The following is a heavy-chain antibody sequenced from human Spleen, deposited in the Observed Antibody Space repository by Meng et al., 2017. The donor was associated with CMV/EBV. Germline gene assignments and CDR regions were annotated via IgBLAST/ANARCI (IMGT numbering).Heavy chain of an antibody. Sequence: QVQPLEWGAGLLKPSETLSLTCAVYGGSFSGYYWSWIRQPPGKGLEWIGEINHSGSTNYNPSLKSRVTISVDTSKNQFSLKLSSVTAADTAVYYCARGNSGREWFDPWGQGTLVTVSS. V-gene: IGHV4-34*01. CDR2: INHSGST. CDR1: GGSFSGYY. J-gene: IGHJ5*02. CDR3: ARGNSGREWFDP. D-gene: IGHD6-19*01.